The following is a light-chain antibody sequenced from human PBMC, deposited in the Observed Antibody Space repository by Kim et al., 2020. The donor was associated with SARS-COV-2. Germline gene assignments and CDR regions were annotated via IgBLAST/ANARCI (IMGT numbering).Light chain of an antibody. J-gene: IGLJ3*02. CDR2: RNH. Sequence: QSVLTQPRSVSETPGQSVTISCPGSMSNIGNNFVYWYQQLPGAAPKLLVYRNHERPSGVPDRFSGSKSDTSASLAITGLRSADEADYYCASWDDGLNGPVFGGGTHLTVL. V-gene: IGLV1-47*01. CDR3: ASWDDGLNGPV. CDR1: MSNIGNNF.